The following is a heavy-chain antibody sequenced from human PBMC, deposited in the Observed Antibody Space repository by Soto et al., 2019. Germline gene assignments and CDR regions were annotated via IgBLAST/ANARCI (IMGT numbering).Heavy chain of an antibody. Sequence: SETLSLTCTVSGGSISSGGYYWSWIRQHPGKGLAWIGYIYYSGSTYYNPSLKSRVTISVDTSKNQFSLKLSSVTAADTAVYYCARVYHGAIDYYDSSGYSFDYWGQGTLVTVSS. V-gene: IGHV4-31*03. J-gene: IGHJ4*02. CDR1: GGSISSGGYY. CDR3: ARVYHGAIDYYDSSGYSFDY. CDR2: IYYSGST. D-gene: IGHD3-22*01.